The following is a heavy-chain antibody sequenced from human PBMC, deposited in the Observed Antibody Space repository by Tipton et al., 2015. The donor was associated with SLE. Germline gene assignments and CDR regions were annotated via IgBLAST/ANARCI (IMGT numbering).Heavy chain of an antibody. CDR3: ARGGGFDAFDI. V-gene: IGHV4-59*01. D-gene: IGHD1-26*01. CDR2: IYYSGST. Sequence: LRLSCTVPGGSISTYYWSWIRQSPGKGLEWIGYIYYSGSTNFNPSLKSRVTISVDTSRNHFSLKLSPVTAADTAVYYCARGGGFDAFDIWGQGTVVSVSS. J-gene: IGHJ3*02. CDR1: GGSISTYY.